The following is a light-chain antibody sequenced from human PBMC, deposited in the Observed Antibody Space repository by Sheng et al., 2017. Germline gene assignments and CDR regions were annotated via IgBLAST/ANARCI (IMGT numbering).Light chain of an antibody. V-gene: IGKV3-15*01. CDR3: QQYNSWPLT. CDR2: GAS. CDR1: QSVSNN. Sequence: EIQMTQSPATLPVSPGERATLSCRASQSVSNNLAWYQQKPGQPPSLLIYGASSRATGVPARFVGSGSGTEFTLTISSLQSEDFAVYYCQQYNSWPLTFGGGTKVDI. J-gene: IGKJ4*01.